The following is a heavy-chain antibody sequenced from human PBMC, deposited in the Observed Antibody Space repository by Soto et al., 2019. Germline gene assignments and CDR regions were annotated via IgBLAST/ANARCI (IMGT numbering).Heavy chain of an antibody. CDR1: GGSISSYY. D-gene: IGHD3-9*01. J-gene: IGHJ6*03. CDR3: ARLRSADGYYDILTGSPEYYYMDV. Sequence: SETLSLTCTVSGGSISSYYWSWIRQPPGKGLEWIGYIYYSGSTNYNPSLKSRVTISVGTSKNQFSLKLSSVTAADTAVYYCARLRSADGYYDILTGSPEYYYMDVWGKGTTVTVS. CDR2: IYYSGST. V-gene: IGHV4-59*08.